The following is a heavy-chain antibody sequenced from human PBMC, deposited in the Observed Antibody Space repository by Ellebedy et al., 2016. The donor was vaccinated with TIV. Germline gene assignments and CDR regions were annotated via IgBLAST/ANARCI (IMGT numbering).Heavy chain of an antibody. V-gene: IGHV3-23*01. CDR2: VNNRGFSK. CDR3: ARDLVLVTVGGAVVWTNYLDF. D-gene: IGHD3-16*02. Sequence: GESLKISCAASGFSFSTYAMSWVRQAPGKGLEWVSTVNNRGFSKYYADSVRGRFTISRDNSKNVLYLEMKNLRPEDTAVYYCARDLVLVTVGGAVVWTNYLDFWGRGTLVTVSS. CDR1: GFSFSTYA. J-gene: IGHJ4*02.